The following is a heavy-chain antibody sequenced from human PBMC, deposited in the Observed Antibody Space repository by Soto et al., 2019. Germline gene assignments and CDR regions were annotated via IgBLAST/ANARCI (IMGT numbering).Heavy chain of an antibody. CDR1: GFTFSSYG. D-gene: IGHD4-17*01. V-gene: IGHV3-33*01. CDR3: ARDRITTVINYFDY. CDR2: IWYDGSNK. J-gene: IGHJ4*02. Sequence: GGSLSLSCAASGFTFSSYGMHWVRQAPGKGLEWVAVIWYDGSNKYYADSVKGRFTISRDNSKNTLYLQMNSLRAEDTAVYYCARDRITTVINYFDYWGQGTLVTVYS.